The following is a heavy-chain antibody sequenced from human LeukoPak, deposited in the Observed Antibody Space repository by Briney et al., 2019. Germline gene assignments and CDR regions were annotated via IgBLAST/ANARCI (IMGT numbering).Heavy chain of an antibody. D-gene: IGHD2-15*01. CDR3: TTDQHTAEDFDP. Sequence: PGGSLRLSCAASGFIFSDYYMNWIRQAPGKGLEWVSYISSSGGTIYYADSVKGRFTISRDNAKNSLSLQMNSLKTEDTAVYYCTTDQHTAEDFDPWGQGTLVTVSS. J-gene: IGHJ5*02. CDR1: GFIFSDYY. CDR2: ISSSGGTI. V-gene: IGHV3-11*01.